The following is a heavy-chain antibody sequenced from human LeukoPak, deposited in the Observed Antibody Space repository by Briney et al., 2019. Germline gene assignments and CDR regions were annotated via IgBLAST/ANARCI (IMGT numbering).Heavy chain of an antibody. CDR2: ISGISSAI. D-gene: IGHD2-15*01. CDR3: ARSRYCSSGSCLLALDY. Sequence: PGGSLRLSCAASGFTFSSYNMRWVREAPGKGREWGSYISGISSAIYYADSVKGRFTISSDNAKNSLYLQMNNLRPEDTAVYYCARSRYCSSGSCLLALDYWGQGALVTVSS. J-gene: IGHJ4*02. V-gene: IGHV3-48*01. CDR1: GFTFSSYN.